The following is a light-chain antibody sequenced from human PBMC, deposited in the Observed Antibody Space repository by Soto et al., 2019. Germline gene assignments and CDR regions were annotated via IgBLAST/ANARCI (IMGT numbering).Light chain of an antibody. Sequence: QSALTQPRSVSGSPGQSVTISCTGTSSDIGAYDFVSWHQHHPGKAPKVTIYDVTKRSSGVPDRFSGSKSGNTASLSNYGLQAEDEADYHFCSCADRYILVFGGGTKLAVL. V-gene: IGLV2-11*01. CDR2: DVT. J-gene: IGLJ2*01. CDR3: CSCADRYILV. CDR1: SSDIGAYDF.